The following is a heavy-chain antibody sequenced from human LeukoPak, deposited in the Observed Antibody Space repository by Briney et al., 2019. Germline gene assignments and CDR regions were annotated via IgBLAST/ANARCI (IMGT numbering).Heavy chain of an antibody. D-gene: IGHD3-22*01. CDR1: GYTFTNYA. CDR3: VRVSSAYSNDY. V-gene: IGHV7-4-1*02. CDR2: INTNTGNP. Sequence: GASVKVSCKASGYTFTNYAMSWVRQAPGQGLEWMGWINTNTGNPTYAQGFTRRFVFSLDTSVSTAYLQISSLKAEDTAVYYCVRVSSAYSNDYWGQGTLVTVSS. J-gene: IGHJ4*02.